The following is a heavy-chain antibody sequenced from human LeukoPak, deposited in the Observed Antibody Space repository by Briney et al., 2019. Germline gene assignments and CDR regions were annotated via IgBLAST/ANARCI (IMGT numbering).Heavy chain of an antibody. CDR3: ACSSTSSGIMVVVFY. Sequence: PSETLSLTCTVSGGSISSGGYYWSWIRQHPGKGLEWIGYIYYSGSTYYNPSLKSRVTISVDTSKNQFSLKLSSVTAADTAVYYCACSSTSSGIMVVVFYWGQGTLVTVSS. CDR1: GGSISSGGYY. V-gene: IGHV4-31*03. CDR2: IYYSGST. D-gene: IGHD2-2*01. J-gene: IGHJ4*02.